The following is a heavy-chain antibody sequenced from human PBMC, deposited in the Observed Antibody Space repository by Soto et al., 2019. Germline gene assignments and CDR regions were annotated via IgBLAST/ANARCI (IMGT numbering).Heavy chain of an antibody. CDR2: MNPNSGNT. V-gene: IGHV1-8*01. CDR3: AREYSSGWSKD. CDR1: GYTFTSYD. Sequence: QVQPVQSGAEVKKPAASVKVSCKASGYTFTSYDINWVRQATGQGLEWMGWMNPNSGNTGYAQKFQGGVTMTRSTPISTAYMELSSLRSEEAAVYYCAREYSSGWSKDWGQGTLVTVSS. J-gene: IGHJ4*02. D-gene: IGHD6-19*01.